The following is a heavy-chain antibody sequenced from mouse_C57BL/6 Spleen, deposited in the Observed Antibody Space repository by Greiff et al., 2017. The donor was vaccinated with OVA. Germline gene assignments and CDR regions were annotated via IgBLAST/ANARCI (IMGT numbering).Heavy chain of an antibody. V-gene: IGHV1-54*01. CDR3: ARGGFYAMDY. CDR2: INPGSGGT. CDR1: GYAFTNYL. J-gene: IGHJ4*01. Sequence: VQLQQSGAELVRPGTSVKVSCKASGYAFTNYLIEWVKQRPGQGLEWIGVINPGSGGTNCNEKFKGKATLTADKSSSTAYMQLSSLTSEDSAVYFCARGGFYAMDYWGQGTSVTVSS.